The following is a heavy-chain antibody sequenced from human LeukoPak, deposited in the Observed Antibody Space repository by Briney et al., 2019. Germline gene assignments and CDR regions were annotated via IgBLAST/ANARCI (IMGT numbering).Heavy chain of an antibody. J-gene: IGHJ4*02. CDR2: IYYSGST. CDR3: SRGPPPPLLVYPHYLYY. Sequence: PSETLSLTCTVSGGSISSSSYYWGWIRQPPGKGLEWIGSIYYSGSTYYNPSLKSRVTISVDTSKNQFSLKLSSVTAADTAVYYLSRGPPPPLLVYPHYLYYWGQGTLVTGSS. CDR1: GGSISSSSYY. D-gene: IGHD2-2*02. V-gene: IGHV4-39*07.